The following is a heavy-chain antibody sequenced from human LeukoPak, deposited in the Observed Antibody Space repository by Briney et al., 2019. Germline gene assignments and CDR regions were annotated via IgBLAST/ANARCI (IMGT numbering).Heavy chain of an antibody. J-gene: IGHJ4*02. CDR2: IIPIFGTA. Sequence: SVKVSCKASGGTFSSYAISWVRQAPGQGLEWMGGIIPIFGTANYAQKFQGRATITADKSTSTAYMELSSLRSEDTAVYYCAVYYYDSSGYRFDYWGQGTLVTVSS. CDR3: AVYYYDSSGYRFDY. V-gene: IGHV1-69*06. D-gene: IGHD3-22*01. CDR1: GGTFSSYA.